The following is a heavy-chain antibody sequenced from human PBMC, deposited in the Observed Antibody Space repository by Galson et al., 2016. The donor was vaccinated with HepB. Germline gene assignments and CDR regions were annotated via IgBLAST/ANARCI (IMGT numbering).Heavy chain of an antibody. V-gene: IGHV3-30*04. J-gene: IGHJ5*02. D-gene: IGHD6-19*01. CDR1: GFTFSSYA. CDR3: ARVLGGPETAVAGRGHWLDP. Sequence: SLRLSCAASGFTFSSYAMHWVRQAPGKGLEWVAVTSYDGGDKYYADSVKGRFTISRDNSKNTLYLQMNSLRAEDTAVYYCARVLGGPETAVAGRGHWLDPWGQGTLVTVSS. CDR2: TSYDGGDK.